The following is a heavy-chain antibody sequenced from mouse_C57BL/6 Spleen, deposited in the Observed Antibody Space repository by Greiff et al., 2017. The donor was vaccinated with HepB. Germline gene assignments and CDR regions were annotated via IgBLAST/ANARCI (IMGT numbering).Heavy chain of an antibody. V-gene: IGHV3-6*01. CDR2: ISYDGSN. J-gene: IGHJ4*01. CDR1: GYSITSGYY. Sequence: EVQLQESGPGLVKPSQSLSLTCSVTGYSITSGYYWNWIRQFPGNNLEWMGYISYDGSNNYNPSLKNRISITRDTSKNQFFLKLNSVTTEDTATYYCARDGGLPDAMDYWGQGTSVTVSS. D-gene: IGHD2-2*01. CDR3: ARDGGLPDAMDY.